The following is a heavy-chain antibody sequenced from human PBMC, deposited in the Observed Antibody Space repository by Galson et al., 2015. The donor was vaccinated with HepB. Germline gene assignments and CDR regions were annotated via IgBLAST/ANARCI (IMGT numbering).Heavy chain of an antibody. Sequence: SVKVSCKASGYTFTSYAMHWVRQAPGQRLEWMGWINAGNGNTKYSQKFQGRVTITRDTSASTAYMELSSLRSEDTAVYYCARYCSSTSCYTSWFDPWGQGTLVTVSS. J-gene: IGHJ5*02. CDR3: ARYCSSTSCYTSWFDP. V-gene: IGHV1-3*01. CDR1: GYTFTSYA. D-gene: IGHD2-2*02. CDR2: INAGNGNT.